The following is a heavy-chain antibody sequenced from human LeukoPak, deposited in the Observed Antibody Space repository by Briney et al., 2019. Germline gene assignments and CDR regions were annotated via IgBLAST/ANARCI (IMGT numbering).Heavy chain of an antibody. CDR2: IRYDGSSK. V-gene: IGHV3-30*02. CDR1: GFTFSNYG. D-gene: IGHD6-13*01. CDR3: AKDRDYSSSWPRYYFDY. Sequence: PGGSLRLSCAASGFTFSNYGMHWVRQAPGKGLEWVAFIRYDGSSKYYADSVKGRFTISRDNSKNTLYLQMNSLRVEDTAVYYCAKDRDYSSSWPRYYFDYWGQGTRATVSS. J-gene: IGHJ4*02.